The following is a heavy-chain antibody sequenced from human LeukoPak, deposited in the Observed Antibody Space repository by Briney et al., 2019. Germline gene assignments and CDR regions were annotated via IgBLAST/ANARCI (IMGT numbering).Heavy chain of an antibody. J-gene: IGHJ4*02. Sequence: ASVKVSCKASGYTFTSYYMHWVRQATGQGLEWMGWMNPNSGNTGYAQKFQGRVTMTRNTSISTAYMELSSLRSEDTAVYYCARDYDSSGYEVDYWGQGTLVTVSS. CDR2: MNPNSGNT. CDR3: ARDYDSSGYEVDY. D-gene: IGHD3-22*01. CDR1: GYTFTSYY. V-gene: IGHV1-8*02.